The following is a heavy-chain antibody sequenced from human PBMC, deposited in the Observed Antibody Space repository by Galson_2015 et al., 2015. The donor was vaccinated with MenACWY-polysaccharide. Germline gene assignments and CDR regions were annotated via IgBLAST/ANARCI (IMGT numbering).Heavy chain of an antibody. Sequence: SLRLSCAASGFTFSNYAMSWVRQAPGKGLEWVSAISGSGGSTYYADSVKGRFTISRDNSKNTLYLQMNSLRAEDTAVYYCAKDARGSGWPFDYWGQGTLVTVSS. CDR2: ISGSGGST. V-gene: IGHV3-23*01. D-gene: IGHD6-19*01. CDR3: AKDARGSGWPFDY. J-gene: IGHJ4*02. CDR1: GFTFSNYA.